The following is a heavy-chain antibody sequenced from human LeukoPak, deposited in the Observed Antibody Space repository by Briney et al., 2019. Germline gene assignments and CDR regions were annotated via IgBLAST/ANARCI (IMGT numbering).Heavy chain of an antibody. D-gene: IGHD3-22*01. CDR2: IYYSGST. V-gene: IGHV4-59*01. CDR1: GGSISSYY. J-gene: IGHJ3*02. CDR3: AREIYDSSGYYSRGDAFDI. Sequence: PSQTLSLTCTVSGGSISSYYWSWIRQPPRKGLEWIGYIYYSGSTNYNPSLKSRVTISVDTSKNQFSLKLSSVTAADTAVYYCAREIYDSSGYYSRGDAFDIWGQGTMVTVSS.